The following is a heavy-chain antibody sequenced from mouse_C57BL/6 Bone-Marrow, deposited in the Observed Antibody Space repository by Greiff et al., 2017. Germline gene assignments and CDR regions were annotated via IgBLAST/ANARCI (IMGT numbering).Heavy chain of an antibody. CDR1: GFNIKDYY. V-gene: IGHV14-2*01. CDR3: ARWRLAWFAY. Sequence: VQLQQSGAELVKPGASVKLSCTASGFNIKDYYMHWVKQRTEQGLEWIGRIAPEDGETKYDPKFQGKATITADTTSNTAYLQLSSLTSEDTAVYICARWRLAWFAYWGQGTLVTVSA. J-gene: IGHJ3*01. CDR2: IAPEDGET. D-gene: IGHD4-1*01.